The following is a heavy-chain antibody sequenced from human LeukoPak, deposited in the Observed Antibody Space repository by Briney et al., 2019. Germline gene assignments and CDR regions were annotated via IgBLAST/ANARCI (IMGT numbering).Heavy chain of an antibody. Sequence: PGGSLRLSCAASGFTVSSNYMSWVRQAPGKGLEWVSVIYSGGSTYYADSVKGRFTISRDNSKNTLYLQMNSLRAEDTAVYYCARAHYSSGSGADYWGQGTLVTVSS. J-gene: IGHJ4*02. CDR1: GFTVSSNY. D-gene: IGHD6-19*01. CDR2: IYSGGST. V-gene: IGHV3-53*01. CDR3: ARAHYSSGSGADY.